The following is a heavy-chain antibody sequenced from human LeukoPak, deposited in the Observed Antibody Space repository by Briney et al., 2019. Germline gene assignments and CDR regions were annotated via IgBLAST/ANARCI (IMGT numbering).Heavy chain of an antibody. CDR3: AREGYSGSYSDFDY. CDR1: GFTFDDYG. D-gene: IGHD1-26*01. J-gene: IGHJ4*02. Sequence: GGSLRLSCAASGFTFDDYGMSWVRQAPGKGLEWVSGINWNGGSTGYADSGKGRFTISRDNAKNSLYLQMNSLRAEDTALYYCAREGYSGSYSDFDYWGQGTLVTVSS. V-gene: IGHV3-20*04. CDR2: INWNGGST.